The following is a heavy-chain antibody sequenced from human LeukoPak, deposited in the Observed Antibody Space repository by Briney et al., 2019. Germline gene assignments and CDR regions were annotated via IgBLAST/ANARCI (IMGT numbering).Heavy chain of an antibody. CDR3: AKDRGYSGFRDAFDI. J-gene: IGHJ3*02. CDR1: GFTFSNYG. V-gene: IGHV3-30*18. D-gene: IGHD5-12*01. Sequence: GGSLRLSCAASGFTFSNYGMHWVRQAPGKGLEWVAVISYDGSNKNYADSVKGRFTISRDNSKNTVYLQMSSLRAEDTAVYYCAKDRGYSGFRDAFDIWGQGTMVTVSS. CDR2: ISYDGSNK.